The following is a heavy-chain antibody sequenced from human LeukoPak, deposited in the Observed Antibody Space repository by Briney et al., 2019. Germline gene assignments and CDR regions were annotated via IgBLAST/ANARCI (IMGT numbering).Heavy chain of an antibody. CDR1: GYTFTGYY. D-gene: IGHD3-3*01. CDR3: AAGGTIFGVVINFDY. Sequence: ASVKVSCKASGYTFTGYYMHWVRQAPGQGLEWMGWINPNSGGTNYAQKFQGRVTMTRDTSISTAYMELSSLRSEDTAVYYCAAGGTIFGVVINFDYWGQGTLVTVSS. V-gene: IGHV1-2*02. J-gene: IGHJ4*02. CDR2: INPNSGGT.